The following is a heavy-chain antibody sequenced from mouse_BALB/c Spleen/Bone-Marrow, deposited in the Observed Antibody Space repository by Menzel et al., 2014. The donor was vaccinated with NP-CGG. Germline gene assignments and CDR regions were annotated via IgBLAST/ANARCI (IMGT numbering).Heavy chain of an antibody. CDR1: GFAISNCN. V-gene: IGHV1S135*01. Sequence: EVQLQQSGPQLVKPGASVKVSCKASGFAISNCNIYWVKQSHGKSLEWIGYIDPFNGDANYNQKFKGKATLTVDKSSSTAYMHLYSLPSEDSAVYYCASCSNYEAWFAYWGQGTLVTVSA. CDR3: ASCSNYEAWFAY. D-gene: IGHD2-5*01. CDR2: IDPFNGDA. J-gene: IGHJ3*01.